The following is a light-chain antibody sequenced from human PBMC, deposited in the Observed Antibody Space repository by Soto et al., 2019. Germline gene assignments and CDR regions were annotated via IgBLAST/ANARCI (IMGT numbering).Light chain of an antibody. CDR2: EVS. J-gene: IGLJ1*01. CDR1: SSDVGGYNY. Sequence: QSALTQPASVSGSPGQSITIPCTGTSSDVGGYNYVSWYQQHPGKAPKLMIYEVSNRPSGVSNRFSGSKSGNTASLTSSGLQAEDEADDYCSSDTSSSSYVFGAGTKVTVL. V-gene: IGLV2-14*01. CDR3: SSDTSSSSYV.